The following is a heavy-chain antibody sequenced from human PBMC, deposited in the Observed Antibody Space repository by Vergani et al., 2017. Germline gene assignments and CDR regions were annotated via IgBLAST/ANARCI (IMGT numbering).Heavy chain of an antibody. CDR1: GFTVSSNY. V-gene: IGHV3-66*02. CDR3: ARDRSTRDFVVRRYYYYYYMDV. D-gene: IGHD2-21*01. Sequence: EVQLVESGGGLVQPGGSLRLSCAASGFTVSSNYMSWVRQAPGKGLEWVSVIYSGGSTYYADSVKGRFTISRDNSKNTLYLQMNSLRAEDTAVYYCARDRSTRDFVVRRYYYYYYMDVWGKGTTVTVSS. CDR2: IYSGGST. J-gene: IGHJ6*03.